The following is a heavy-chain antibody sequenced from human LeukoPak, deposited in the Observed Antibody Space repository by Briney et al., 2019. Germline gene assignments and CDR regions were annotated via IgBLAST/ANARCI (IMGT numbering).Heavy chain of an antibody. Sequence: ASVEVSCKASGGTFSSYAISWVRQAPGQGLEWMGVINPSDGSTNYAQKYQDRVTMTRDTSTRTVYMQLSSLRSDDTAVYYCARDVAREFDYWGQGTLVTVSS. V-gene: IGHV1-46*01. J-gene: IGHJ4*02. CDR2: INPSDGST. CDR1: GGTFSSYA. CDR3: ARDVAREFDY.